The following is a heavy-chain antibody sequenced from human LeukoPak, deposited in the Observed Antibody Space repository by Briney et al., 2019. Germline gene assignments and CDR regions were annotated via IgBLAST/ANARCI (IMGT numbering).Heavy chain of an antibody. J-gene: IGHJ4*02. CDR3: ARESTGVDY. D-gene: IGHD4-11*01. V-gene: IGHV3-53*01. CDR1: GFTFDDYA. CDR2: IYSGGST. Sequence: GGSLRLSCAASGFTFDDYAMHWVRQAPGKGLEWVSVIYSGGSTYYADSVKGRFTISRDNSKNTLYLQMNSLRAEDTAVYYCARESTGVDYWGQGTLVTVSS.